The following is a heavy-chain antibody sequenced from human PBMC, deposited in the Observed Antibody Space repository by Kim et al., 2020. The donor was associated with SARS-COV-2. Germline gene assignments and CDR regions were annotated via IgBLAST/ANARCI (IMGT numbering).Heavy chain of an antibody. V-gene: IGHV4-59*01. Sequence: SETLSLTCTVSGGSISYYYWTWIRQPPGKGLEWIGYVFDSGSTNYNPSLKSRVTISLGTSNKQFSLQLTSVTAADTAVYYCARGKYYYDGSGNPRFWYFDLWGRGTLVTVSS. CDR3: ARGKYYYDGSGNPRFWYFDL. CDR2: VFDSGST. D-gene: IGHD3-22*01. J-gene: IGHJ2*01. CDR1: GGSISYYY.